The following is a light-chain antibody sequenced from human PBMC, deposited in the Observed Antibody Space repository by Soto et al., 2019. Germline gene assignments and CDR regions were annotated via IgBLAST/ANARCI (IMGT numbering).Light chain of an antibody. CDR3: QQSFTTPWT. J-gene: IGKJ1*01. V-gene: IGKV1-39*01. Sequence: DIQMAQSPSSLSASVGDRVTITCRASQTISNYLNWYQQKPGKAPKVLIYAASHLQRGVPLRFSGSGSGTDFALTISSLQPEDFATYYFQQSFTTPWTFGQGTKVEI. CDR2: AAS. CDR1: QTISNY.